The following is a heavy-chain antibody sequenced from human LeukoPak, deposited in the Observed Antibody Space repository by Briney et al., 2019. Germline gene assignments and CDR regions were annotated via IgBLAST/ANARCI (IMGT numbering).Heavy chain of an antibody. CDR3: ARPQEEDGYNYNWAFDY. V-gene: IGHV1-18*01. J-gene: IGHJ4*02. D-gene: IGHD5-24*01. Sequence: ASVKVSCKASGYTFTSYAITWVRQAPGQGLEWMGWISAYNGNTNYAQELQGRVTMTTDTSTTTAYMELRSLRSDDTAVYYCARPQEEDGYNYNWAFDYWGQGTLVTVSS. CDR1: GYTFTSYA. CDR2: ISAYNGNT.